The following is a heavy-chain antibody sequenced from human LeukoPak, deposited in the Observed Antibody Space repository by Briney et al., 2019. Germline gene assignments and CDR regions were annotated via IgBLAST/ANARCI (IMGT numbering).Heavy chain of an antibody. CDR1: GYTFTSYD. CDR2: INPNSGGT. V-gene: IGHV1-2*02. J-gene: IGHJ6*03. CDR3: ARDPGYYYMDV. Sequence: ASVKVSCKASGYTFTSYDINWVRQATGQGLEWMGWINPNSGGTNYAQKFQGRVTMTRDTSISTAYMELSRLRSDDTAVYYCARDPGYYYMDVWGKGTTVTISS.